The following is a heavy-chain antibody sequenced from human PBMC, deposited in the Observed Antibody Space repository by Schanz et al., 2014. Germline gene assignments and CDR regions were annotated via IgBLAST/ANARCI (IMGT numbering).Heavy chain of an antibody. Sequence: QVQLVQSGAEAKKPGASATVSCKASGYTFTSHGISWARQAAGQGLEWMGWINPNTGGTNFAQKLQGWVTVARDTYISTVDMELSRVTDEDTAVYYCARGRTFDYWGQGTLVTVSA. V-gene: IGHV1-2*04. CDR1: GYTFTSHG. CDR3: ARGRTFDY. J-gene: IGHJ4*02. CDR2: INPNTGGT.